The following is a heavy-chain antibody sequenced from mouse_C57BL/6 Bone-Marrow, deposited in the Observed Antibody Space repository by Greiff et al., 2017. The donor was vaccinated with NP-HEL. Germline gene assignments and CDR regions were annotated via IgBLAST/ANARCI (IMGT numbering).Heavy chain of an antibody. D-gene: IGHD2-2*01. V-gene: IGHV3-8*01. CDR3: ARSPLWLRRNYYAMDY. CDR1: GYSITSDY. J-gene: IGHJ4*01. Sequence: EVQRVESGPGLAKPSQTLSLTCSVTGYSITSDYWNWIRKFPGPKLAYMGYISYSGSTYYIPSLKSRISITRDTSKNQYYLQLNSVTTEDTATYYGARSPLWLRRNYYAMDYWGQGTSVTVSS. CDR2: ISYSGST.